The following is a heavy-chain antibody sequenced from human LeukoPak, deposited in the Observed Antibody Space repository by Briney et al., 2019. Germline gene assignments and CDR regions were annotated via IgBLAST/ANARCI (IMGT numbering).Heavy chain of an antibody. CDR2: IKQDGSEK. CDR3: ARDGFVGYSYGDFDY. D-gene: IGHD5-18*01. Sequence: GGSLRLSCAASGFTFSSYWMSWVRQAPGKGLEWVANIKQDGSEKYYVDSVRGLFTISRDNANNSLYLQMNSLRAEDTAVYYCARDGFVGYSYGDFDYWGQGTLVTVSS. J-gene: IGHJ4*02. CDR1: GFTFSSYW. V-gene: IGHV3-7*01.